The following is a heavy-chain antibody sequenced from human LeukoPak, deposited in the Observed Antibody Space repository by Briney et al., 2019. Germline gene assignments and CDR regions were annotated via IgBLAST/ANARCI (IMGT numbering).Heavy chain of an antibody. J-gene: IGHJ4*02. CDR3: AREHGYLTFDY. V-gene: IGHV3-74*01. Sequence: GGSLRLSCAASGVTFSSYWMHCVRQAPGKGLVWVSRINSDGSSTSYADSVKGRFTISRDNAKNTLYLQMNSLRAEDTAVYYCAREHGYLTFDYWGQGTLVTVSS. CDR2: INSDGSST. D-gene: IGHD5-24*01. CDR1: GVTFSSYW.